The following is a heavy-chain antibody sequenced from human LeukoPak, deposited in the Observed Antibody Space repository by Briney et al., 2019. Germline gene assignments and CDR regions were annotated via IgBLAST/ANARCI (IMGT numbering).Heavy chain of an antibody. CDR1: GYTFTSYD. CDR3: ARGGLGWNSRWFDP. Sequence: GASVKVSCKASGYTFTSYDINWVRQATGQGLEWMGWMNPNSGTTGYAQKFQGRVTMTRNTSISTAYMELSSLSSEDTAVYYCARGGLGWNSRWFDPWGQGTLVTVSS. CDR2: MNPNSGTT. V-gene: IGHV1-8*01. D-gene: IGHD1-7*01. J-gene: IGHJ5*02.